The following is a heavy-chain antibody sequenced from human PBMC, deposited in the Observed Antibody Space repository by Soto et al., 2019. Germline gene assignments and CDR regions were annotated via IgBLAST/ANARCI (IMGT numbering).Heavy chain of an antibody. CDR1: GFTFDDYA. CDR3: AKDMRGGSSSSRYYYGVDV. J-gene: IGHJ6*01. V-gene: IGHV3-9*01. CDR2: ISWDSCTI. Sequence: EVQLVESGGGLVQPGRSLRLSCAASGFTFDDYAMHWVRQAPGKGLEWVSGISWDSCTIVYVDSVKGRFTISRDNAKNSLYLQMNSLRAEDTALYYCAKDMRGGSSSSRYYYGVDVW. D-gene: IGHD6-13*01.